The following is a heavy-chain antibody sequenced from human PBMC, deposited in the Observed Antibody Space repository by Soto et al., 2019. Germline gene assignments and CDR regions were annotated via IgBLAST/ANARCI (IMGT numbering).Heavy chain of an antibody. CDR2: MFYVGAT. J-gene: IGHJ5*02. CDR1: GGSISSGDYY. CDR3: AIVVRFCSSPSCRGRNWFDP. Sequence: TSETLSLTCSVFGGSISSGDYYWSWIRQPPGKGLEWIGYMFYVGATYYNPSLKSRVTISVDTSKNQFSLKLNSVTAADTAVYHCAIVVRFCSSPSCRGRNWFDPWGQGTLVTVSS. D-gene: IGHD2-2*01. V-gene: IGHV4-30-4*01.